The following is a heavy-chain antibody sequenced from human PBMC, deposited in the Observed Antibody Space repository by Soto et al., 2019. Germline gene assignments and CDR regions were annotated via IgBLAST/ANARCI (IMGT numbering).Heavy chain of an antibody. V-gene: IGHV3-30*18. CDR3: AKESHYYDSSGYPPLHY. D-gene: IGHD3-22*01. Sequence: GGSLRLSCAASGFIFRNSGMHWVRQAPGKGLEWVAVISDDGRSDYYADSVRGRLTISRDNSMNTVYLQVNSLREEDTAVYYCAKESHYYDSSGYPPLHYWGQGTLVTVSS. CDR1: GFIFRNSG. J-gene: IGHJ4*02. CDR2: ISDDGRSD.